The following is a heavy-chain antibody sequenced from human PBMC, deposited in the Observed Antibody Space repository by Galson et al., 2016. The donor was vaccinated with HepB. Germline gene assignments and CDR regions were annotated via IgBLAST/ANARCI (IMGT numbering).Heavy chain of an antibody. D-gene: IGHD6-19*01. CDR3: AKDIYTGGWSKGDGFHY. CDR2: ISWDGRST. Sequence: SLRLSCAASGFTFDDYTMHWVRQAPGKGLEWVSLISWDGRSTYSADSVKGRFTISRDNSKNSLYLQMSSLRAEDTALYYCAKDIYTGGWSKGDGFHYWGQGTLVTVSS. V-gene: IGHV3-43*01. CDR1: GFTFDDYT. J-gene: IGHJ4*02.